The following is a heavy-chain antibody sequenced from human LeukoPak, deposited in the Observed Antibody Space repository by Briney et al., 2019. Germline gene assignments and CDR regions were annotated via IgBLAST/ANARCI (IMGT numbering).Heavy chain of an antibody. CDR2: IWYDGSNK. D-gene: IGHD6-13*01. V-gene: IGHV3-30*02. J-gene: IGHJ4*02. CDR1: GFTFSSYG. CDR3: ARDPRSLYSSSWYFDY. Sequence: GGSLRLSCAASGFTFSSYGMHWVRQAPGKGLEWVALIWYDGSNKYYADSVKGRFTISRDNSKNTLHLQMNSLRAEDTAVYYCARDPRSLYSSSWYFDYWGQGTLVTVSS.